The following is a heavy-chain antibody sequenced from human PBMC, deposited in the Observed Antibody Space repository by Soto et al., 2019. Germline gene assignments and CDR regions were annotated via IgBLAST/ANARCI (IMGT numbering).Heavy chain of an antibody. Sequence: GGSLRLSCAASGFTFGIYWMTWVRQAPGKGLEWVANIKQDGSEKYYVDSLKGRFTISRDNAKNSLYLQMISLRPEDTAVYYCAKSFYDKSGYYGLLDYWGQGTLVTVSS. V-gene: IGHV3-7*02. D-gene: IGHD3-22*01. CDR3: AKSFYDKSGYYGLLDY. CDR1: GFTFGIYW. CDR2: IKQDGSEK. J-gene: IGHJ4*02.